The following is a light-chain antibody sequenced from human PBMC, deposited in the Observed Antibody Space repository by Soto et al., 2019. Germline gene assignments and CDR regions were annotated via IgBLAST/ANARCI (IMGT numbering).Light chain of an antibody. Sequence: DLQMTQSPSTLSASVGDRVTITCRASQSISSWXAWYQQKPGKAPKLLIYKASTLQSGVPSRFSGSGSGTEFTLAISSLQPDDSATYYCQQYNDNWTFGQGTKVEIK. J-gene: IGKJ1*01. CDR3: QQYNDNWT. V-gene: IGKV1-5*03. CDR2: KAS. CDR1: QSISSW.